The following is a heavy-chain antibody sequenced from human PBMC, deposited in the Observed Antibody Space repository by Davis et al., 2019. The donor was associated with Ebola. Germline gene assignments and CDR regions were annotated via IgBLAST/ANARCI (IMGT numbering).Heavy chain of an antibody. J-gene: IGHJ4*02. CDR1: GFTFRSYW. Sequence: GESLKISCAASGFTFRSYWMHWVRQGPGEGLVWVSRINTDGTTTSYADSVKGRFTISRDNSKNTLYLQMNSLRAEDTAVYYCAKDSVTGTSDYWGQGTLVTVSS. V-gene: IGHV3-74*01. D-gene: IGHD1-7*01. CDR3: AKDSVTGTSDY. CDR2: INTDGTTT.